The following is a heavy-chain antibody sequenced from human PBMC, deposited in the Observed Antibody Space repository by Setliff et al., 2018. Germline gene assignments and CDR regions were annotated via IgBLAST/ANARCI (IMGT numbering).Heavy chain of an antibody. CDR3: AKDVGDGYGVDAYASGGFDI. D-gene: IGHD5-18*01. CDR2: IFHTGRS. J-gene: IGHJ3*02. V-gene: IGHV4-38-2*02. CDR1: GYSINNSYY. Sequence: LSLTFAVSGYSINNSYYWGWIRQTPGKGLYWLLSIFHTGRSYCNPSLKSRVTMSVDTSQSQFSLKLSSVTAADTAVYYCAKDVGDGYGVDAYASGGFDIWGQGTLVTVSS.